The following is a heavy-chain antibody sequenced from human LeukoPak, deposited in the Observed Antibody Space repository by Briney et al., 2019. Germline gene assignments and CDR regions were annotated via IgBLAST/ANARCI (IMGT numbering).Heavy chain of an antibody. Sequence: SIYHSGSTYYNPSLKSRVTISVDTSKNQFSQKLSSVTAADTAVYYCAVTNGPLEYYFDYWGQGTLVTVSS. CDR2: IYHSGST. V-gene: IGHV4-38-2*01. D-gene: IGHD2-8*01. J-gene: IGHJ4*02. CDR3: AVTNGPLEYYFDY.